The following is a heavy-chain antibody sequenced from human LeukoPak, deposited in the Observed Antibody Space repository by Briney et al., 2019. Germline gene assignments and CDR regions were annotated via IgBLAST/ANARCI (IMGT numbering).Heavy chain of an antibody. J-gene: IGHJ3*02. CDR3: TVENDIVTGYYRGAFDI. V-gene: IGHV3-15*01. CDR2: IKSKSEVGTP. D-gene: IGHD3-9*01. CDR1: GFRFSNAW. Sequence: GGALRLSCAASGFRFSNAWMSWVRQAPGKGLEWVDRIKSKSEVGTPDYAVPVEGRFSISREDSKNSLYMHMNSLKNKETAVNFYTVENDIVTGYYRGAFDIWGQGTKVTVSS.